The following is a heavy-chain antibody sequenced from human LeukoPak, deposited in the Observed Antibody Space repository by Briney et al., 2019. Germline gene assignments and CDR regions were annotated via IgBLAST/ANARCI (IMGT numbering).Heavy chain of an antibody. CDR1: GASISPYY. Sequence: SETLSPTCTVSGASISPYYWTWIRQPAGKGLEWIGHIYTSGSTNYNPSLKSRVTMSLDTSKSQLSLKLNSVTAADTAMYYCARISPLNFDYWGQGILVTVSS. CDR2: IYTSGST. V-gene: IGHV4-4*07. J-gene: IGHJ4*02. CDR3: ARISPLNFDY.